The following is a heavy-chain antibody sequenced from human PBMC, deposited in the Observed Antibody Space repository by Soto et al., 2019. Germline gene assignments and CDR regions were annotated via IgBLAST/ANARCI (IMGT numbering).Heavy chain of an antibody. CDR2: IYWNDDK. CDR3: ARGLASLPVFAFDI. Sequence: QITLKGSGPTLVKPTQTLTLTCSLSGISLSTSGVGVGWIRQPPGKALEWLALIYWNDDKHYSPSLKSRLTITKDTSKNLAVLTMTNMDPVGTATYFCARGLASLPVFAFDIWGQGTMVTVSS. D-gene: IGHD6-6*01. CDR1: GISLSTSGVG. V-gene: IGHV2-5*01. J-gene: IGHJ3*02.